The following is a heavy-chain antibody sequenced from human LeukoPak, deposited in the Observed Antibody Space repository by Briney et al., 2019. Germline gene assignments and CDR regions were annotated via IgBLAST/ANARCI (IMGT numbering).Heavy chain of an antibody. D-gene: IGHD5-12*01. CDR3: ARYSGYDYPDRRFDY. J-gene: IGHJ4*02. CDR1: GGSISSSSYY. Sequence: SETLSLTCTVSGGSISSSSYYWGWIRQPPGKGLEWIGSIYYSGSTYYNPSLKSRVTISVDTSKNQFSLKLSSVTAADTAVYYCARYSGYDYPDRRFDYWGQGTLVTVSS. V-gene: IGHV4-39*07. CDR2: IYYSGST.